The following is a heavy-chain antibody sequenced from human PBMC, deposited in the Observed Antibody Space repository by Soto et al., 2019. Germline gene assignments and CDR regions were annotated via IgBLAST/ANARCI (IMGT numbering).Heavy chain of an antibody. CDR1: GFTFSTFA. CDR3: AKNADASRGDLYYFDS. V-gene: IGHV3-23*01. CDR2: ISGSPSST. J-gene: IGHJ4*02. D-gene: IGHD3-22*01. Sequence: RLSCAASGFTFSTFAMSWGRQTPGKGLEWVSSISGSPSSTYYADSVKGRFTISRDNSKKTLFLQINSLRAHYTAIYYCAKNADASRGDLYYFDSWGGGGMVNVSS.